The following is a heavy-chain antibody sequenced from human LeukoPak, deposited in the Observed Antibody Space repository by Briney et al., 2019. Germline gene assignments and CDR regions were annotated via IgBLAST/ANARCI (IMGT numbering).Heavy chain of an antibody. CDR3: ARLRATLTVVVTLFDS. J-gene: IGHJ4*02. CDR1: GGSISSGPYY. Sequence: PSETLSLTCAVSGGSISSGPYYWGWIRQPPGKGLEWIGSMYYSGDTHYKPTLQSRATISGDPSKDQFSLKLSSVTAADTAVYYCARLRATLTVVVTLFDSWGQGTLVTVSS. CDR2: MYYSGDT. D-gene: IGHD3-22*01. V-gene: IGHV4-39*01.